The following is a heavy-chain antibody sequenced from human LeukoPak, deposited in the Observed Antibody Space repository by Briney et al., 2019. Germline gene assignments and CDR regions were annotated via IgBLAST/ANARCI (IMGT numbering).Heavy chain of an antibody. D-gene: IGHD3-22*01. CDR1: GFTCDDYA. CDR3: AKDRYYDSSGCLDY. CDR2: ISWNSGSI. V-gene: IGHV3-9*01. Sequence: PGRSLRLSCAASGFTCDDYAMHWVRQAPGKGLEWVSGISWNSGSIGYADSVKGRFTISRDNAKNSLYLQMNSLRAEDTALYYCAKDRYYDSSGCLDYWGQGTLVTVSS. J-gene: IGHJ4*02.